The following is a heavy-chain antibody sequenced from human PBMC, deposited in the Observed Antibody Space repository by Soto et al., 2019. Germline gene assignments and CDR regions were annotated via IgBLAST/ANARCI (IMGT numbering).Heavy chain of an antibody. CDR1: GGSFTGYY. D-gene: IGHD6-13*01. CDR3: VRNGGSTWYYFDS. V-gene: IGHV4-34*01. CDR2: ISHSGRT. Sequence: SETLSLTCAVNGGSFTGYYGAWIRQSPGKGLEWIGEISHSGRTNYNPSLKSRVTISVDTSKNQFSLKVSSVTAADTGMYYCVRNGGSTWYYFDSCGQXSVVTVSS. J-gene: IGHJ4*02.